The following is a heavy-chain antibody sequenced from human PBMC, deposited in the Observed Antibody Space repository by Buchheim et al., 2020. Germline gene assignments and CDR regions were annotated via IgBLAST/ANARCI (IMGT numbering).Heavy chain of an antibody. CDR1: GFTFNTYG. V-gene: IGHV3-30*03. CDR2: ISSDGSNK. J-gene: IGHJ3*02. Sequence: QAQLVESGGGVVQPGRSLRLSCAASGFTFNTYGMHWVRQAPGKGLEWVAVISSDGSNKKLAGSVRGRFTISRDNSKNTLYLQMNSLRAEDTAVYYCARDPRVEMATIGDAFDIWGQGT. CDR3: ARDPRVEMATIGDAFDI. D-gene: IGHD5-24*01.